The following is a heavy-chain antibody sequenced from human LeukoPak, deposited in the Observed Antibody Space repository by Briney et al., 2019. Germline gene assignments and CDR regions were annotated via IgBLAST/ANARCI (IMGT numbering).Heavy chain of an antibody. Sequence: GGSLRLSCAASGFIFSSYSMNWVRQAPGKGLEWVAVISFDGGNKYYADSVKGRFTISRDNSKNTLYLQMNSLRPEDTAVYYCARDYDSIHTFDIWGQGTMVTVSS. D-gene: IGHD5-12*01. CDR1: GFIFSSYS. V-gene: IGHV3-30*03. CDR2: ISFDGGNK. CDR3: ARDYDSIHTFDI. J-gene: IGHJ3*02.